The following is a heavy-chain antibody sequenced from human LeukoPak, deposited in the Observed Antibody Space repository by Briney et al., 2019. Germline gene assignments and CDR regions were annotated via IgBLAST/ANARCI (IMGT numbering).Heavy chain of an antibody. CDR3: ARDLVVHGGAHFDY. Sequence: PGGSLRLSCAASRFSFSDFYMSWIRQASGKGLEWISYISSRGDTIYYADSVKGRFNVSRDNAKNSLFLQMNNLRAEDTAVYYCARDLVVHGGAHFDYWGKGTLVTVSS. D-gene: IGHD3-22*01. V-gene: IGHV3-11*01. CDR2: ISSRGDTI. J-gene: IGHJ4*02. CDR1: RFSFSDFY.